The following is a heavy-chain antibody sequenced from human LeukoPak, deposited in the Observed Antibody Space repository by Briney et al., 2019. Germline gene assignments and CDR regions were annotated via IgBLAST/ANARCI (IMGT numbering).Heavy chain of an antibody. CDR3: ARETRDEVIAVAGLDY. D-gene: IGHD6-19*01. V-gene: IGHV4-34*01. CDR2: INHSGST. CDR1: GGSFSGYY. J-gene: IGHJ4*02. Sequence: SETLSLTCAVYGGSFSGYYWSWIRQPPGKGLEWIGEINHSGSTNYNPSLKSRVTISVDTSKNQFSLKLSSVTAADTAVYYCARETRDEVIAVAGLDYWGQGTLVTVSS.